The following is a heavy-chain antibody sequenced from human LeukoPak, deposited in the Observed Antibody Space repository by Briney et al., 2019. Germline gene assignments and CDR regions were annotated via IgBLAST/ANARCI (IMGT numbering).Heavy chain of an antibody. J-gene: IGHJ4*02. Sequence: PGGSLRLSCAASGFTFSSYEMNWVRQAPGKGLEWGSYISNSGETIYYADSVKGRFTISRDNAKNSLYLQMNSLRAEDTAVYYCARVNDITEGRGYFDYWGQGTLVTVSS. CDR3: ARVNDITEGRGYFDY. CDR1: GFTFSSYE. CDR2: ISNSGETI. V-gene: IGHV3-48*03. D-gene: IGHD3-9*01.